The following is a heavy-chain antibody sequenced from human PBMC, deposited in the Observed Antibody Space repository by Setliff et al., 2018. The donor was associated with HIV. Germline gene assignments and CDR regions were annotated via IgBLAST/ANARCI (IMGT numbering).Heavy chain of an antibody. J-gene: IGHJ4*02. Sequence: SETLSLTCTVSGGSISSSSYYWGWIRQPPGKGLEWIGSIYYSGSTYYNSSPKSRVTISVDTSKNQFSLKLSSVTATDTAVYYCARHAIVDTTGRGFDYWGQGTLVTVSS. CDR2: IYYSGST. D-gene: IGHD1-1*01. V-gene: IGHV4-39*01. CDR1: GGSISSSSYY. CDR3: ARHAIVDTTGRGFDY.